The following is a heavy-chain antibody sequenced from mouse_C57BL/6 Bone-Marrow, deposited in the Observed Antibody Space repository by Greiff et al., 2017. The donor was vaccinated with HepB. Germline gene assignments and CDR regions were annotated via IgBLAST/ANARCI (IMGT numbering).Heavy chain of an antibody. CDR3: ARHGEGKVYYFDY. V-gene: IGHV5-6*01. J-gene: IGHJ2*01. D-gene: IGHD1-3*01. Sequence: EVQVVESGGDLVKPGGSLKLSCAASGFTFSSYGMSWVRQTPDKRLEWVATISSGGSYTYYPDSVKGRFTISRNNAKNTLYLQMSSLKSEDTAMYYCARHGEGKVYYFDYWGQGTTLTVSS. CDR2: ISSGGSYT. CDR1: GFTFSSYG.